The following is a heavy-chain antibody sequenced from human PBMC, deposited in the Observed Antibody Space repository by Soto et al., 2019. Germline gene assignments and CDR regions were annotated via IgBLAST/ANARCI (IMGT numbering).Heavy chain of an antibody. CDR3: ARRPYGHKFDY. CDR1: GGSFSCYY. Sequence: SETLSLTCAVYGGSFSCYYWSWIRQPPGKGLEWIGEINHSGSTNYNPSLKSRVTISVDTSKNQFSLKLSSVTAADTAVYYCARRPYGHKFDYWGQGTLVTVSS. CDR2: INHSGST. D-gene: IGHD3-10*01. V-gene: IGHV4-34*01. J-gene: IGHJ4*02.